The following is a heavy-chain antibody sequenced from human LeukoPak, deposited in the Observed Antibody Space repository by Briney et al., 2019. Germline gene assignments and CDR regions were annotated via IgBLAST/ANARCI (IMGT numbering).Heavy chain of an antibody. V-gene: IGHV4-59*01. J-gene: IGHJ4*02. CDR2: IYYSGST. CDR1: GGSISSYY. Sequence: PSETLSLTCTVSGGSISSYYWSWIRQPPGKGLEGMGYIYYSGSTNYNPSLKSRVTISVDTSKNQFSLKLSSVTAADTAVYYCAGGGTTVTYDYWGQGTLVTVSS. CDR3: AGGGTTVTYDY. D-gene: IGHD4-17*01.